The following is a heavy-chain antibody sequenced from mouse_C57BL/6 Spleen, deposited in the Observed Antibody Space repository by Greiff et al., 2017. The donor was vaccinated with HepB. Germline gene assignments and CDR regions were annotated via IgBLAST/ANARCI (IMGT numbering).Heavy chain of an antibody. V-gene: IGHV3-6*01. D-gene: IGHD2-5*01. CDR3: ARNSKGFAY. J-gene: IGHJ3*01. CDR2: ISYDGSN. Sequence: VQLKQSGPGLVKPSQSLSLTCSVTGYSITSGYYWNWIRQFPGNKLEWMGYISYDGSNNYNPSLKNRISITRDTSKNQFFLKLNSVTTEDTATYYCARNSKGFAYWGQGTLVTVSA. CDR1: GYSITSGYY.